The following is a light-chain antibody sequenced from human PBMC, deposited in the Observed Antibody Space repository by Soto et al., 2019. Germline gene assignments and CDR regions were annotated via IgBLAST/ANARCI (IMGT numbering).Light chain of an antibody. CDR3: QQLNTYPIT. CDR1: HGISSY. CDR2: AAS. V-gene: IGKV1-9*01. J-gene: IGKJ5*01. Sequence: QLTQSPSSLSASVGDRVTITCRASHGISSYLAWYQQKPGKALKLLIYAASTLQSGVPSRFSGSGSGTDFTLTISSLQPEDFATYYCQQLNTYPITFGQGTRLEIK.